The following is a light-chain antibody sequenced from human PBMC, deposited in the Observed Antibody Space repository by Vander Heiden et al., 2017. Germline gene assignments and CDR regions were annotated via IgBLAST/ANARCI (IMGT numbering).Light chain of an antibody. J-gene: IGKJ1*01. CDR2: DSS. CDR3: QQRISWPAT. V-gene: IGKV3-11*01. Sequence: EIVLTQSPATLSLSPGDRANLSCSPSQSVRNYLARYQQKAGQVPRLLIYDSSNKATGIPARFSGSGSGTDFTLTISVLEPEDFAVYYCQQRISWPATFGPGTKVEI. CDR1: QSVRNY.